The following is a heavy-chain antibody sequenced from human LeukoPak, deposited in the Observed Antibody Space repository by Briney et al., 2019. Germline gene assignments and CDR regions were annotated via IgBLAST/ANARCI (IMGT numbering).Heavy chain of an antibody. J-gene: IGHJ5*02. CDR3: ARVGCSSTSCA. CDR1: GFTSSSYS. V-gene: IGHV3-21*01. Sequence: GGSLRLSCAASGFTSSSYSMNWVRQAPGKGLEWVSSISSSSSYIYYADSVKGRFTISKDNAKNSLYLQMNSLRAEDTAVYYCARVGCSSTSCAWGQGTLVTVSS. D-gene: IGHD2-2*01. CDR2: ISSSSSYI.